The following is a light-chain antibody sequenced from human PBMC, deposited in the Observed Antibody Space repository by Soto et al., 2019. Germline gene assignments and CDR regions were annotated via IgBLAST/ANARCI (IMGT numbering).Light chain of an antibody. CDR2: GNT. Sequence: QSVLTQPPSGSGAPGPRVTISCTGSSSNIGAGYDVHWYQQLPGRAPKVLIYGNTNRPSGVPDRFSGSKSGTSASLAIPGLRAEDEADYYCLSFDSSLSVVFGGGTKLTVL. CDR1: SSNIGAGYD. CDR3: LSFDSSLSVV. V-gene: IGLV1-40*01. J-gene: IGLJ2*01.